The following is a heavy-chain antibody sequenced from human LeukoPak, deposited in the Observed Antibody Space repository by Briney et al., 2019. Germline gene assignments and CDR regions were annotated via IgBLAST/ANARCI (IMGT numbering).Heavy chain of an antibody. CDR3: AVGTTPYFVDY. D-gene: IGHD2/OR15-2a*01. Sequence: GESLKISCYGSGYGFSSSWIGWVRQMPGKGLEWMGFIYPGDSDTRYSPSFQAQVTISADKSIGTAFRQWRSLKASDTAMYYCAVGTTPYFVDYWGQGTLVTVSS. CDR2: IYPGDSDT. V-gene: IGHV5-51*01. CDR1: GYGFSSSW. J-gene: IGHJ4*02.